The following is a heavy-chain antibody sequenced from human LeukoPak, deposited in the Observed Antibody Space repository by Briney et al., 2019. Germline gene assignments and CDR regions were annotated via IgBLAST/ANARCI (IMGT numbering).Heavy chain of an antibody. Sequence: GESLKISCKGSGYSFTSYWIGWVRQMPGKGLEWMGIIYPGDSDTRYSPSFQGQVTISADKSISTAYLQWSSLKASDTAMYYCARQTPGDSSGWNFDYWGQGTLVTVSS. CDR1: GYSFTSYW. CDR2: IYPGDSDT. J-gene: IGHJ4*02. D-gene: IGHD6-19*01. V-gene: IGHV5-51*01. CDR3: ARQTPGDSSGWNFDY.